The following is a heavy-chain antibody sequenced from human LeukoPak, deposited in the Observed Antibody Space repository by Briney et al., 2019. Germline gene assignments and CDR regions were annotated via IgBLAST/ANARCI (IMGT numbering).Heavy chain of an antibody. CDR1: GFTFSSYA. Sequence: GGSLRLSCAASGFTFSSYAMSWVRQAPGKGLEWVSAISGSGGSTYYADSVKGRFTISRDNSKNTLYLQMSSLRAEDTAVYYCAKDGRGIAVAGHDAFDIWGQGTMVTVSS. CDR2: ISGSGGST. J-gene: IGHJ3*02. V-gene: IGHV3-23*01. D-gene: IGHD6-19*01. CDR3: AKDGRGIAVAGHDAFDI.